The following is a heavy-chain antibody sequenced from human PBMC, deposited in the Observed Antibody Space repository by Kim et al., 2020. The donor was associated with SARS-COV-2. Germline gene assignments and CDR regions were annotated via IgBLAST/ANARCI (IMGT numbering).Heavy chain of an antibody. CDR3: ARAPRNVIVVVTSIDY. CDR1: GFIFSNHN. CDR2: ISSSGSYI. V-gene: IGHV3-21*01. J-gene: IGHJ4*02. Sequence: GGSLRLSCAASGFIFSNHNMHWVRQAPGKGLEWVSSISSSGSYIYYADSVKGRFTISRDNAENSLFLQMNSLRVEDTAVYYCARAPRNVIVVVTSIDYWGQGTLVTVSS. D-gene: IGHD3-22*01.